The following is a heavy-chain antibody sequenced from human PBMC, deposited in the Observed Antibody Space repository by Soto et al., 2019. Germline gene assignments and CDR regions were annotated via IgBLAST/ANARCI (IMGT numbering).Heavy chain of an antibody. D-gene: IGHD5-12*01. J-gene: IGHJ4*02. CDR3: ARELRADGYNLPTEFVDY. CDR2: IWYDGSNK. Sequence: ESGGGVVQPGRSLRLSCAASGFTFSSYGMHWVRQAPGKGLEGVAVIWYDGSNKYYADSVKGRFTISRDNSKNTLYLQMNSRRAEDTAVYYCARELRADGYNLPTEFVDYWGQGTLVTVSS. CDR1: GFTFSSYG. V-gene: IGHV3-33*01.